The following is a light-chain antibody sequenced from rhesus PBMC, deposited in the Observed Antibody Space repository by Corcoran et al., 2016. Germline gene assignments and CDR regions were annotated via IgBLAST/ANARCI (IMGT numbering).Light chain of an antibody. CDR1: SSDIGGYNY. Sequence: QAALTQPRSVSGSPGQSVTISCTGTSSDIGGYNYVSWYQQHPGTAPKLEISEVSKRPSGVSDRFSGSKSGNTASRTISGLQAEDEADYSCSPYAGSNTFVFGSGTKLTAL. CDR3: SPYAGSNTFV. V-gene: IGLV2-32*02. CDR2: EVS. J-gene: IGLJ6*01.